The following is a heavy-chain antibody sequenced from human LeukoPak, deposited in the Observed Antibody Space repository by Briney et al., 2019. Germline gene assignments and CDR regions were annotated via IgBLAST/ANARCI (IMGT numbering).Heavy chain of an antibody. V-gene: IGHV4-31*03. Sequence: SETLSLTCTVSGGSISSGGYYWSWIRQHPGKGLEWIGYIYYSGSTYYNPSLKSRVTISVDTSKNQFSLKLSSVTAADTAVYYCARRGYSYGYDYYGMDVWGRGTTVTVSS. J-gene: IGHJ6*02. D-gene: IGHD5-18*01. CDR3: ARRGYSYGYDYYGMDV. CDR1: GGSISSGGYY. CDR2: IYYSGST.